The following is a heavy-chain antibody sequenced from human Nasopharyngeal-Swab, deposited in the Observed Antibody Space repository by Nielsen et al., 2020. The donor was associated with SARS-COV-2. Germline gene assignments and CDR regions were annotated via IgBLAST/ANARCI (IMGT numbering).Heavy chain of an antibody. Sequence: ASVKVSCKASGYTFTSYDINWVRQATGQGLEWMGWMNPNSGNTGYAQKFQGRVTMTRNTSISTAYMELSSLRSEDTAVYYCAREEIAVAATWWFDPWSQGTLVTVSS. CDR2: MNPNSGNT. CDR1: GYTFTSYD. CDR3: AREEIAVAATWWFDP. J-gene: IGHJ5*02. V-gene: IGHV1-8*01. D-gene: IGHD6-19*01.